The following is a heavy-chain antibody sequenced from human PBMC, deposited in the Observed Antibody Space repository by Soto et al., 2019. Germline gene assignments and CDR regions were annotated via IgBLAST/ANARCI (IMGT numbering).Heavy chain of an antibody. CDR2: IYYSGST. CDR1: GGSISSYY. V-gene: IGHV4-59*12. D-gene: IGHD3-22*01. Sequence: SETLSLTCTVSGGSISSYYWSWIRQPPGKGLEWIGYIYYSGSTNYNPSLKSRVTISVDTSKNQFSLKLSSVTAADTAVYYCAREANYYDSSGLDYWGQGTLVTVSS. J-gene: IGHJ4*02. CDR3: AREANYYDSSGLDY.